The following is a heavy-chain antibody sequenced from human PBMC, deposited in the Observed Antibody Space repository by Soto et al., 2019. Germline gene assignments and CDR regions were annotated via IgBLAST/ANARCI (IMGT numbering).Heavy chain of an antibody. CDR3: ARDADDWVRELTTFAY. V-gene: IGHV1-3*01. CDR2: INAGKGNT. Sequence: QVQLVQSGAEVKKPGASVKVSCKASGYTFTSYAMHWVRQAPGQRLEWMGWINAGKGNTKYSQKFQGRVTITRDTSASTACMELSSLRSEDTAVYYCARDADDWVRELTTFAYWGQGTPVTVS. D-gene: IGHD1-7*01. J-gene: IGHJ4*02. CDR1: GYTFTSYA.